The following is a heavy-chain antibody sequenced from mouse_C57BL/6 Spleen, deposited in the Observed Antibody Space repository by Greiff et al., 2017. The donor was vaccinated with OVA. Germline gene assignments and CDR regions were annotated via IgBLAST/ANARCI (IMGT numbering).Heavy chain of an antibody. CDR2: IYPGDGDT. D-gene: IGHD1-1*01. J-gene: IGHJ1*03. Sequence: QVQLKQSGAELVKPGASVKISCKASGYAFSSYWMNWVKQRPGKGLEWIGQIYPGDGDTNYNGKFKGKATLTADKSSSTAYMQLSSLTSEDSAVYCCARRGFHYYGSSDGYFDVWGTGTTVTVSS. CDR3: ARRGFHYYGSSDGYFDV. CDR1: GYAFSSYW. V-gene: IGHV1-80*01.